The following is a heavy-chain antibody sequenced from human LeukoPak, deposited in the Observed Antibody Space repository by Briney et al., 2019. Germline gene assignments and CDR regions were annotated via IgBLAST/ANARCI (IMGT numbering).Heavy chain of an antibody. CDR3: TSSSWSHRREYYYYYYGMDV. CDR1: GFTFSNAW. D-gene: IGHD6-13*01. J-gene: IGHJ6*02. CDR2: IKSKTDGGTT. Sequence: GGSLRLSCAASGFTFSNAWMSWVRQAPGKGLEWVGRIKSKTDGGTTDYAAPVKGRFTISRDDSKNTLYLQMNSLKTEDTAVYYCTSSSWSHRREYYYYYYGMDVWGQGTTVTVSS. V-gene: IGHV3-15*01.